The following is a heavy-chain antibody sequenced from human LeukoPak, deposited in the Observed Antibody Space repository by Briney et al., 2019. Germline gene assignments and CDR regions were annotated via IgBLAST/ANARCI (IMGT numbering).Heavy chain of an antibody. V-gene: IGHV3-30*04. Sequence: PGGSLRLSCAASGFTFSSYAMHWVRQAPGKGLEWVAVISYDGSNKYYADSVKGRFTISRDNSKNTLYLQMNSLRAEDTAVYFCAKRGVVIRVILVGFHKQAYYFDSWRQGALVTVSS. CDR1: GFTFSSYA. D-gene: IGHD3-22*01. J-gene: IGHJ4*02. CDR3: AKRGVVIRVILVGFHKQAYYFDS. CDR2: ISYDGSNK.